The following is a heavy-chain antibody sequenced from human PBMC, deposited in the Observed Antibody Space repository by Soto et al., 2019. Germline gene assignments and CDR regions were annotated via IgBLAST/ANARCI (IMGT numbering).Heavy chain of an antibody. CDR1: GGTFSSYA. D-gene: IGHD1-1*01. CDR3: AREGTLREAGYGMDV. Sequence: SVKVSCKASGGTFSSYAISWVRQAPGQGLEWMGGIIPIFGTANYAQKFQGRVTITADESTSTAYMELSSLRSEDTVVYYCAREGTLREAGYGMDVWGQGTTVTVSS. V-gene: IGHV1-69*13. CDR2: IIPIFGTA. J-gene: IGHJ6*02.